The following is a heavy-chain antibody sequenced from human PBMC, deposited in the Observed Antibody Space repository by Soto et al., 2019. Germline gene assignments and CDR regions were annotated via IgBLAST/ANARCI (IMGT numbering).Heavy chain of an antibody. CDR3: AKGYAAAGGKIGYCDY. Sequence: EEQRVEVGGGFAQPVRSLRLSCAASGFTFNDYSMHWVRQAPGKGLERVSGISGNSGAIGYAQSAKGRFTISRDNAKNSLQWQMNSLRAEDSALYYCAKGYAAAGGKIGYCDYWGQGTVVTVSS. CDR2: ISGNSGAI. J-gene: IGHJ4*02. CDR1: GFTFNDYS. D-gene: IGHD6-13*01. V-gene: IGHV3-9*01.